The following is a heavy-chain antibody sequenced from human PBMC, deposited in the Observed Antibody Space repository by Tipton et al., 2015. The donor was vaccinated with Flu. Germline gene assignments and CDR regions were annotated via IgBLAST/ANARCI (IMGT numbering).Heavy chain of an antibody. Sequence: TLSLTCTVSGGSLSSYYWSWIRQSAGKGLEWIGRIYSSGNTKYSPSFKSRVTMSVDTSKNQFSLNLNSVTAADTAVYFCARGSGSGTYVIFEYWGQGTPATVSS. D-gene: IGHD3-10*01. CDR3: ARGSGSGTYVIFEY. CDR1: GGSLSSYY. J-gene: IGHJ4*02. V-gene: IGHV4-4*07. CDR2: IYSSGNT.